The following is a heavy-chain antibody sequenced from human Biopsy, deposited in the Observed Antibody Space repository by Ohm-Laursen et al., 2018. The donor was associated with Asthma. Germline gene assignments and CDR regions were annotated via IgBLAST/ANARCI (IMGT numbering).Heavy chain of an antibody. V-gene: IGHV3-30*18. CDR3: AKERYYDFWSGYAI. D-gene: IGHD3-3*01. J-gene: IGHJ3*02. Sequence: SLRLSCSASGFSFNSYGMHWVRQAPGKGLAWVAVMSFDGRQTYYADSVKGRFTISRDNSKNTLYLQMSSLRAEDTAVYYCAKERYYDFWSGYAIWGQGTMVTVSS. CDR1: GFSFNSYG. CDR2: MSFDGRQT.